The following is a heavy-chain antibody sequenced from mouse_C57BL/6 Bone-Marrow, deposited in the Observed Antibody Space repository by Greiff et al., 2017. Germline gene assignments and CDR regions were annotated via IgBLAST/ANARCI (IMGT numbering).Heavy chain of an antibody. V-gene: IGHV1-19*01. D-gene: IGHD2-4*01. Sequence: EVQLKQSGPVLVKPGASVKLSCKASGYTFTDYYMHWVKQSPGQSLEWIGVINPSNGGTSYNQKFKGKATLTVDKASSTAYMELNSLTSEDSAVYYCARSYDDGGFAYGGQGTMVTVSS. CDR3: ARSYDDGGFAY. CDR2: INPSNGGT. CDR1: GYTFTDYY. J-gene: IGHJ3*01.